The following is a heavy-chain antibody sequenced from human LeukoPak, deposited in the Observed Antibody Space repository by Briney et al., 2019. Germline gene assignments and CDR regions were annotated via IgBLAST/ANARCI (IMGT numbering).Heavy chain of an antibody. J-gene: IGHJ3*02. Sequence: SETLSLTCTVSGGSISSYYWSWIRQPPGKGPEWIAYIYYSGTTKYNASLKSRVTMSVDTSKNQFSLKLSSVTAADTAVYYCARMVRGVIDAFEIWGQGTMVTVSS. V-gene: IGHV4-59*01. CDR1: GGSISSYY. CDR2: IYYSGTT. D-gene: IGHD3-10*01. CDR3: ARMVRGVIDAFEI.